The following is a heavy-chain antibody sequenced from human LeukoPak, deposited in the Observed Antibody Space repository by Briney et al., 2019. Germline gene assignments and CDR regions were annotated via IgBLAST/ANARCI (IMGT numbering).Heavy chain of an antibody. CDR1: GYPIGLDYY. Sequence: PSETLSLTCKVSGYPIGLDYYWVWTRQAPGRGLQWIGGFHRGRIQYNSALKSRVTISLDSSKNQFSLRMWPVTAADPAFYFCARAPSSYESGNGYPNLGWLDPWGQGALVTVSS. J-gene: IGHJ5*02. CDR3: ARAPSSYESGNGYPNLGWLDP. CDR2: FHRGRI. D-gene: IGHD5-24*01. V-gene: IGHV4-38-2*02.